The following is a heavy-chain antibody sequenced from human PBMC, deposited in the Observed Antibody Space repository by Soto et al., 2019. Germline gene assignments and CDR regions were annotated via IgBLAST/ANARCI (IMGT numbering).Heavy chain of an antibody. V-gene: IGHV3-30*09. CDR2: TSLDGSKK. CDR3: VLYGSVDGGC. D-gene: IGHD3-16*01. Sequence: QGQLVESGGGVVQPGTSLRLSCAASGFTFSRNAMHWVRQAPGKGLEWVAVTSLDGSKKYYADSVKGRFAISRDNSKNTLYLQMNSLRPEDTALYHCVLYGSVDGGCWGQGTLVTVSS. CDR1: GFTFSRNA. J-gene: IGHJ4*02.